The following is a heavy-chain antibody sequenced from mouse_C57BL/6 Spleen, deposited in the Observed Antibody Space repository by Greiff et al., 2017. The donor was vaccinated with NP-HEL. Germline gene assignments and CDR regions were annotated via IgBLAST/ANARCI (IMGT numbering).Heavy chain of an antibody. Sequence: VQLKQSGPVLVKPGPSVKISCKASGFTFTDYYMHWVKQSHGKSLEWIGLVYPYNGGTSYNQKFKGKATLTVDPSSSTAYMERNSLTSEDYAVYYGAGAYYDPYAMDYWGQGTSVTVSS. CDR1: GFTFTDYY. J-gene: IGHJ4*01. V-gene: IGHV1-36*01. CDR2: VYPYNGGT. CDR3: AGAYYDPYAMDY. D-gene: IGHD2-10*01.